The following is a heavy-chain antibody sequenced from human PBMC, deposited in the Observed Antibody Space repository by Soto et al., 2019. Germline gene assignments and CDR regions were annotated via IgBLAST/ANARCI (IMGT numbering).Heavy chain of an antibody. CDR3: GRASVYGDYDF. J-gene: IGHJ4*02. D-gene: IGHD4-17*01. Sequence: GASVKVSCKASGYSFRDYGVSWVRQAPGQGLEWMGWISAYTGDTQYSQKFRGTLTMTTDTSTSTAYMGLRSLRFEDTAVYYCGRASVYGDYDFWGQETLVTVSS. V-gene: IGHV1-18*01. CDR1: GYSFRDYG. CDR2: ISAYTGDT.